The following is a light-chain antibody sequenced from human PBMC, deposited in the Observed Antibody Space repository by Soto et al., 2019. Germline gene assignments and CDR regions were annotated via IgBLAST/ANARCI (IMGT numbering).Light chain of an antibody. CDR3: QQYGSSRLT. CDR1: QSVSSY. J-gene: IGKJ4*01. V-gene: IGKV3-11*01. CDR2: DAS. Sequence: EIVLTQSPATLSLSRGERATLSCRASQSVSSYLAWYQQKPGQAPRLLIYDASNRATGIPARFSGSGSGTDFTLTISRLEPEDFAVYYCQQYGSSRLTFGGGTKVDIK.